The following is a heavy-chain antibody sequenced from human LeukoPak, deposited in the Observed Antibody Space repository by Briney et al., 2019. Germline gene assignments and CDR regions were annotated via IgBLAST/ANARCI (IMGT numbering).Heavy chain of an antibody. J-gene: IGHJ4*02. V-gene: IGHV4-4*07. CDR1: GGSISSDY. CDR2: IYNSANT. D-gene: IGHD3-10*01. CDR3: AREGLNFRHYGSATVNFDY. Sequence: PSETLSLTCTVSGGSISSDYWSWVRQPAGGGREWIGRIYNSANTNYTPSLKSRVNMSVHTSKNQFSLKLSSVTAADTAVYYCAREGLNFRHYGSATVNFDYWGQGTLVTVSS.